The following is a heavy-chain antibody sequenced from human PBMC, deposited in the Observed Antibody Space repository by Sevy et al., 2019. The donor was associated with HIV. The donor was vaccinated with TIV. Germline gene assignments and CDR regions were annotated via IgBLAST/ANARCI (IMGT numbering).Heavy chain of an antibody. CDR2: IYYSGST. J-gene: IGHJ2*01. CDR3: AGLLLDYGDDRNPYWYFDL. CDR1: GGSISSGGYY. Sequence: SETLSLTCTVSGGSISSGGYYWSWIRQHPGKGLEWIGYIYYSGSTYYNPSLKSRVTISVDTSKNQFSLKLSSVTAADTAVYYCAGLLLDYGDDRNPYWYFDLWGRGTLVTVSS. V-gene: IGHV4-31*03. D-gene: IGHD4-17*01.